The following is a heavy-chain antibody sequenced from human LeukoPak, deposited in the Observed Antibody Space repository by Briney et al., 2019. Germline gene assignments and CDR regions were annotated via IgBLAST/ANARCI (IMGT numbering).Heavy chain of an antibody. V-gene: IGHV1-69*05. CDR3: ARAPGDYSYGYLV. CDR1: GATFSRYA. CDR2: IIPIFVTA. J-gene: IGHJ4*02. D-gene: IGHD5-18*01. Sequence: SVKVSCKASGATFSRYAISWVRQAPGQGLEWMGRIIPIFVTANNAQTVQGRVTITTDECTSTPYMELRGLSSTGTHVYYCARAPGDYSYGYLVWGQGTLVTVSS.